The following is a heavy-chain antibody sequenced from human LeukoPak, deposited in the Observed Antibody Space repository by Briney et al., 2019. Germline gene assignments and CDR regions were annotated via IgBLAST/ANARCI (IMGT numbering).Heavy chain of an antibody. CDR3: ASPVGIAVAGTGGAFDI. J-gene: IGHJ3*02. CDR2: IIPILGIA. Sequence: SVKVSCKASGGTFSSYAISWVRQAPGQGLEWMGRIIPILGIANYAQKFQGRVTITADESTSTAYMELSSLRSEDTAVYYCASPVGIAVAGTGGAFDIWGQGTMVTVSS. CDR1: GGTFSSYA. V-gene: IGHV1-69*04. D-gene: IGHD6-19*01.